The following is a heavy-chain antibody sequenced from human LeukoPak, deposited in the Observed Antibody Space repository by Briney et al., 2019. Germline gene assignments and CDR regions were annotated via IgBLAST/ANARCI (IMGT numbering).Heavy chain of an antibody. CDR1: GFTFNSYN. D-gene: IGHD6-6*01. CDR2: ISSSSSYI. CDR3: ARDVEYSSTSVNY. J-gene: IGHJ4*02. Sequence: GGSLRLSCAASGFTFNSYNRMWVRQAPGGGLEGVRSISSSSSYIYGAASVKRRFTSSRNNTNTSMNLQKSKLRAEETGEYYGARDVEYSSTSVNYWGQGTLVTVSS. V-gene: IGHV3-21*01.